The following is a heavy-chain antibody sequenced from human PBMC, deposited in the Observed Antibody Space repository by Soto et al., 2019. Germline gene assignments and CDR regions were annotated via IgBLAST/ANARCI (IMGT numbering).Heavy chain of an antibody. Sequence: QVRLVESGGGLVKPGGCLRLSCAASGFTFSDYDMSWIRQAPGEGLEWVSYISSSGSDTNYADSVKGQFTVSRDNAMNYLFLQMNSLRAEDPAVYCCPRRLGGYSGYRGYGGQGTLVTVSS. J-gene: IGHJ4*02. V-gene: IGHV3-11*05. CDR3: PRRLGGYSGYRGY. CDR2: ISSSGSDT. CDR1: GFTFSDYD. D-gene: IGHD5-12*01.